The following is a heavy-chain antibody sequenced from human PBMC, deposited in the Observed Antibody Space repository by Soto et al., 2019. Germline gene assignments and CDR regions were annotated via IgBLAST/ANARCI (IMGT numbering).Heavy chain of an antibody. CDR3: ARAAYGSGSYYAPYYYYAMDV. V-gene: IGHV4-59*02. Sequence: SETLSLTCTVSGASVSSYYWSWIRQPPGKGLEWLGYILYTGNTNYNPSLKSRVTMSVDTSKNQVSLKLSAVTAADTAVYFCARAAYGSGSYYAPYYYYAMDVWGQGTTVTAP. CDR2: ILYTGNT. D-gene: IGHD3-10*01. J-gene: IGHJ6*02. CDR1: GASVSSYY.